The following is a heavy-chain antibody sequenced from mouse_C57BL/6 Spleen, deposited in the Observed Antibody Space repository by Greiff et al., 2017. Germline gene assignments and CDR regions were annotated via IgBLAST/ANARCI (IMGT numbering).Heavy chain of an antibody. Sequence: VQLQQSGAELVRPGASVKLSCTASGFNIKDDYMHWVKQRPEQGLEWIGWIDPENGDTEYASKFQGKATITADTSSNTAYLQLSSLTSEDTAVYYCTTGQDGSSGYGWFAYWGQGTLVTVSA. V-gene: IGHV14-4*01. CDR3: TTGQDGSSGYGWFAY. D-gene: IGHD3-2*02. J-gene: IGHJ3*01. CDR2: IDPENGDT. CDR1: GFNIKDDY.